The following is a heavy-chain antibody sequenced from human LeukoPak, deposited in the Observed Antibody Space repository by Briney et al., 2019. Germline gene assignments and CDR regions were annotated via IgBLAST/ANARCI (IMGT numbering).Heavy chain of an antibody. V-gene: IGHV4-30-4*08. CDR2: IYYSGST. J-gene: IGHJ4*02. D-gene: IGHD4-17*01. Sequence: SQTLSLTCTVSGGSISSGDYYWSWIRQPRGKGLEWIGYIYYSGSTYYNPSLKSRVTISVDTSKNQFSLKLSSVTAADTAVYYCARTTVTTGRCLDYWGPGTLVTVSS. CDR3: ARTTVTTGRCLDY. CDR1: GGSISSGDYY.